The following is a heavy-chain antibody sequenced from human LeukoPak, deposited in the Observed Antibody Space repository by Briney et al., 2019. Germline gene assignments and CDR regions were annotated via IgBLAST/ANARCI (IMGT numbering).Heavy chain of an antibody. CDR2: ISSTGKYI. CDR1: GFTFTPYT. Sequence: GGSLRLSCAASGFTFTPYTMNWVRQAPGKGLEWVSSISSTGKYIYYADSVKGRFTISRDNAKNSLYLQMNSLRAEDTAVYYCARNHAYTGLRDYWGQGTLVTVSS. V-gene: IGHV3-21*01. J-gene: IGHJ4*02. D-gene: IGHD2-21*01. CDR3: ARNHAYTGLRDY.